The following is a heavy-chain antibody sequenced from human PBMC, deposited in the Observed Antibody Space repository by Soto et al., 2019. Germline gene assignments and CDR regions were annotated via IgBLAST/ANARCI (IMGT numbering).Heavy chain of an antibody. CDR3: ARSKELYDAFDI. J-gene: IGHJ3*02. V-gene: IGHV3-30*04. CDR2: ISYDGSNK. Sequence: GGSLRLSCAASGFTFSSYAMHWVRQAPGKGLEWVAVISYDGSNKYYADSVKGRFTISRDNSKNTLYLQMNSLRAEDTAVYYCARSKELYDAFDIWGQGTMVTVSS. D-gene: IGHD1-7*01. CDR1: GFTFSSYA.